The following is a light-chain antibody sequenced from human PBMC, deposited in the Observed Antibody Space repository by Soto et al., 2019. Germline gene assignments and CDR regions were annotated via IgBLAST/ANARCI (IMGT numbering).Light chain of an antibody. CDR2: SAS. J-gene: IGKJ1*01. CDR3: QQYNNWPWT. CDR1: QSVAND. V-gene: IGKV3-15*01. Sequence: EIVLPRSPGTWSLPPGKGAALSCGATQSVANDLAWYQHKPDQVPRLLIHSASTRATGIPARFSGVGSGTEFTLTISSLQSEDFAVYYCQQYNNWPWTFGQGTKVDIK.